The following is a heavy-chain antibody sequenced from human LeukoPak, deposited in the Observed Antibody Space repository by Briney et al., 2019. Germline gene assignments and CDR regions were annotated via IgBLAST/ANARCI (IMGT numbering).Heavy chain of an antibody. CDR2: IYYSGST. Sequence: PSETLSLTCTVSGGSISSSSYYWGWIRQPPGKGLEWSGSIYYSGSTYYNPSLKSRVTISVDTSKNQFSLKLSSVTAADTAVYYCARAGIAAGRWFDPWGQGTLVTVSS. D-gene: IGHD6-13*01. CDR1: GGSISSSSYY. J-gene: IGHJ5*02. V-gene: IGHV4-39*01. CDR3: ARAGIAAGRWFDP.